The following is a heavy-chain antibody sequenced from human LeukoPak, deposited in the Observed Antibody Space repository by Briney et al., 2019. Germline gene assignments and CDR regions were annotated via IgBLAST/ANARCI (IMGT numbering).Heavy chain of an antibody. V-gene: IGHV1-2*06. Sequence: ASVKVSCKASGYTFTGYYMHWVRQAPGQGLEWMGRINLNSGGTNYAQKFQGRVTMTRDTSISTAYMELSRLRSDDTAVYYCARSPQGDNWNDYWGQGTLVTVSS. J-gene: IGHJ4*02. D-gene: IGHD1-20*01. CDR3: ARSPQGDNWNDY. CDR1: GYTFTGYY. CDR2: INLNSGGT.